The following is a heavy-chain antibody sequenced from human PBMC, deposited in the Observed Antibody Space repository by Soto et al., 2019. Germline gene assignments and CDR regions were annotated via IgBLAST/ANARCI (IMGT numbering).Heavy chain of an antibody. V-gene: IGHV4-39*01. CDR3: ARQGIVVVVAANGNWFDP. Sequence: SETLSLTCTVSGGSISSSSYYWGWIRQPPGKGLEWIGSIYYSGSTYYNPSLKSRVTISVDTSKNQFSLKLSSVTAADTAVYYCARQGIVVVVAANGNWFDPWGQGTLVTVYS. D-gene: IGHD2-15*01. J-gene: IGHJ5*02. CDR1: GGSISSSSYY. CDR2: IYYSGST.